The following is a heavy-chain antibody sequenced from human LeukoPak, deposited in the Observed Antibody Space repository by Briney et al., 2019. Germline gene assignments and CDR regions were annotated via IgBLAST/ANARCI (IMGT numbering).Heavy chain of an antibody. D-gene: IGHD2-2*01. CDR3: AMAGYCSSTSCYLFPHYYYYYGMDV. Sequence: PSETLSLTCTVSGGSISSYYWSWIRQPPGKGLEWIGYIYYSGGTNYNPSLKSRVTIPVDTSKNQFSLKLSSVTAADTAVYYCAMAGYCSSTSCYLFPHYYYYYGMDVWGQGTTVTVSS. V-gene: IGHV4-59*01. J-gene: IGHJ6*02. CDR1: GGSISSYY. CDR2: IYYSGGT.